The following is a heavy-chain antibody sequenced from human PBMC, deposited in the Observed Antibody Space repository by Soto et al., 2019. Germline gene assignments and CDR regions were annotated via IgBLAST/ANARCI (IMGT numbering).Heavy chain of an antibody. CDR3: ARGIFAINYYYYYMDV. J-gene: IGHJ6*03. Sequence: EVQLVESGGGLVKPGGSLRLSCAASGFSFSSYSMNWVRQAPGKGLEWVSSIISSSSYIYYADSVKGRFTISRDNAKNSLYLQMNSLRAEDTAVYYCARGIFAINYYYYYMDVWGKGTTVTVSS. CDR1: GFSFSSYS. D-gene: IGHD5-12*01. V-gene: IGHV3-21*01. CDR2: IISSSSYI.